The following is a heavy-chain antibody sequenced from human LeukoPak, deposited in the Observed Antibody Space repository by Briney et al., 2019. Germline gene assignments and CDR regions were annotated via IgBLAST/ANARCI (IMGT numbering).Heavy chain of an antibody. CDR1: GGSISSYY. V-gene: IGHV4-4*07. J-gene: IGHJ6*03. D-gene: IGHD6-19*01. CDR3: ATSVAGKYYYYYSMDV. CDR2: IYTSGST. Sequence: PSETLSLTCTVSGGSISSYYWGWIRQPAGEGLERIGRIYTSGSTNYHPSLKSRVTMSVDTSKNQFSLKLSSVTAADTAVYYCATSVAGKYYYYYSMDVWGKGTTVTVSS.